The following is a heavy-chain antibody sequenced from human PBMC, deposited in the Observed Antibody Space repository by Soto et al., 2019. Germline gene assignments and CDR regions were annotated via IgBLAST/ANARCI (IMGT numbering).Heavy chain of an antibody. J-gene: IGHJ6*01. CDR3: ACVAPTIFGALFHHNLVDV. D-gene: IGHD3-3*01. CDR2: ISSSGTYT. V-gene: IGHV3-11*06. CDR1: GFKFSDYH. Sequence: QVQLVQSGGGLVEPGGSLRLSCAASGFKFSDYHMTWIRQAQGKGLEWISYISSSGTYTTYTDSVKGRFTVSRDNAKSSLYLQMNSRRGEDTSVYYCACVAPTIFGALFHHNLVDVWGQGNTVTVAS.